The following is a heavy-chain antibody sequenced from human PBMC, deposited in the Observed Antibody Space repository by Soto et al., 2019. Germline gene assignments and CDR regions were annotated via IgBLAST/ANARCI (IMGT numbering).Heavy chain of an antibody. CDR2: INAGNGNT. CDR3: ARGPDDYGDYDYYYYGRDV. Sequence: QVQLVQSGAEVKKPGASVKVSCKASGYTFTSYAMHWVRQAPGQRLEWMGWINAGNGNTKYSQKFQGRVTITRDTSASTAYMELSSLSSEDTAVYYCARGPDDYGDYDYYYYGRDVWGQGTTVTVSS. J-gene: IGHJ6*02. CDR1: GYTFTSYA. V-gene: IGHV1-3*01. D-gene: IGHD4-17*01.